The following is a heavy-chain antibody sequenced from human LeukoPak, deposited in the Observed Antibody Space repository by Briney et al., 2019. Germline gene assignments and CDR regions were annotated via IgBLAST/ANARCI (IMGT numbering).Heavy chain of an antibody. D-gene: IGHD6-19*01. V-gene: IGHV3-23*01. CDR2: LSGSGDNT. CDR1: GFTFSNYA. Sequence: GGSLRLSCAASGFTFSNYAMAWVRQAPGKGLEWVSGLSGSGDNTYYADSVKGRFTISRDNPKNTLYLQMNSLRAEDTAVYYCAKDQSRLHSSGWYYYWGQGTLVTVSS. J-gene: IGHJ4*02. CDR3: AKDQSRLHSSGWYYY.